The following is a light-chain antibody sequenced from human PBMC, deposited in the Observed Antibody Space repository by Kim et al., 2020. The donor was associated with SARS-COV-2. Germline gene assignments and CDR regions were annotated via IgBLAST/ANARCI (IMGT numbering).Light chain of an antibody. CDR3: QQYYSIPYT. Sequence: DIVMTQSPDSLAVSLGERATVNCKSSQSILYSSKSKNYLAWYQQKPGQSPKLLIYWASTRESGVPDRFIGSGSGTDFTLTISNLQAEDVAVYYCQQYYSIPYTFGRGTKLEI. V-gene: IGKV4-1*01. J-gene: IGKJ2*01. CDR1: QSILYSSKSKNY. CDR2: WAS.